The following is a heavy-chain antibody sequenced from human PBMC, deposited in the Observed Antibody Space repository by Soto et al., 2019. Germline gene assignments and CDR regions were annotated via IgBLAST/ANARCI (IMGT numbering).Heavy chain of an antibody. D-gene: IGHD2-21*02. Sequence: QVQLVQSGAEEKKPGASVKVSCKASGYTFTSYAMHWVRQAPGQRLEWMGWLNAGNGNTKYSQKFQGRVTITRDTSASTAYMELSSLRSEDTAVYYCARSIVVVTALAYWGQGTLVTVSS. V-gene: IGHV1-3*05. CDR2: LNAGNGNT. CDR1: GYTFTSYA. CDR3: ARSIVVVTALAY. J-gene: IGHJ4*02.